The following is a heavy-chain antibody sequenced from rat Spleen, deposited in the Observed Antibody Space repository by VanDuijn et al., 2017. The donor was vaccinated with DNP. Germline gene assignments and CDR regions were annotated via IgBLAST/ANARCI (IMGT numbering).Heavy chain of an antibody. CDR3: VRWNSGHFDY. CDR2: ISYDGSST. V-gene: IGHV5-22*01. J-gene: IGHJ2*01. CDR1: GFTFSNFD. D-gene: IGHD4-3*01. Sequence: EVHLVESGGGLVQPGRSMKLSCAASGFTFSNFDMAWVRQAPKKGLEWVATISYDGSSTYYRDSVKGRFTISRDNAKSTLYLQMNSLRSEDMATYYCVRWNSGHFDYWGQGVMVTVSS.